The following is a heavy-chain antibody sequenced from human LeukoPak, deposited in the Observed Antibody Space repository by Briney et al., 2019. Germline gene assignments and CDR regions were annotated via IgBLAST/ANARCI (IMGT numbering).Heavy chain of an antibody. D-gene: IGHD5-18*01. V-gene: IGHV1-3*01. CDR1: GYTFTSYA. CDR2: INAGNGNT. CDR3: ARAHLGYSYRTYFDY. J-gene: IGHJ4*02. Sequence: GASVKVSCKASGYTFTSYAMHWVRQAPGQRLEWMGWINAGNGNTKYSQKFQGRVTITRDTSASTAYMELSSLRSEGTAVYYCARAHLGYSYRTYFDYWGQGTLVTVSS.